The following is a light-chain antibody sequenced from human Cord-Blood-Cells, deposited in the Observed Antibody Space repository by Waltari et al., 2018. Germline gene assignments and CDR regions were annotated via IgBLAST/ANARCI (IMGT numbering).Light chain of an antibody. CDR1: QSISSY. V-gene: IGKV1-39*01. CDR2: AAS. CDR3: QQSYSTPPRT. J-gene: IGKJ1*01. Sequence: DLQMPQSPSYLSASVGDRVTITCRASQSISSYLTWYQQKPGKAPKLLIYAASSLQSGVPSRFSGSGSGTDFTLTISSLQPEDFATYYCQQSYSTPPRTFGQGTKVEIK.